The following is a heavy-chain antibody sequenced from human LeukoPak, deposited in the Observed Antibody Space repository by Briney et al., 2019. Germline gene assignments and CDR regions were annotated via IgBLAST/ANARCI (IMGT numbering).Heavy chain of an antibody. J-gene: IGHJ6*03. D-gene: IGHD2-2*01. Sequence: GASVKVSCKASGYTFTSYDINWVRQATGQGLEWMGWMNPNSGNTGYAQKFQGRVIMTRNTSISTAYMELSSLRSEDTAVYYCARGAGQLPSPYYYYYYMDVWGKGTTVTVSS. CDR1: GYTFTSYD. CDR3: ARGAGQLPSPYYYYYYMDV. V-gene: IGHV1-8*01. CDR2: MNPNSGNT.